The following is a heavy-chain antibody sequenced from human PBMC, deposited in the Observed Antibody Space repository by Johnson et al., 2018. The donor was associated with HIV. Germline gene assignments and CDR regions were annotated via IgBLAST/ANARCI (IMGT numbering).Heavy chain of an antibody. D-gene: IGHD1-26*01. CDR3: AKDRRQSSWELLDDAFDI. J-gene: IGHJ3*02. V-gene: IGHV3-30*04. CDR1: GFTFSDYA. Sequence: QMLLVESGGGVVQPGRSLRLSCAASGFTFSDYAMHWVRQAPGKVLEWVASISSDGNNKYFADSVQGRFTISRDNSKNTLYLQMNSLRAEDTAVYYCAKDRRQSSWELLDDAFDIWGQGTMVTVSS. CDR2: ISSDGNNK.